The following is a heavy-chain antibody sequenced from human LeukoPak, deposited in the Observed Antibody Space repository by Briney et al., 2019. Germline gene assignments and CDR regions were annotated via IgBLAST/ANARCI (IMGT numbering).Heavy chain of an antibody. V-gene: IGHV3-30*04. CDR1: GFTFSSYA. CDR2: ISYDGSNK. D-gene: IGHD6-19*01. J-gene: IGHJ4*02. CDR3: ARGEWRAVAGTVY. Sequence: PGGSLRLSCAASGFTFSSYAMHWVRQAQGKGLEWVAVISYDGSNKYYADSVKGRFTISRDNSKNTLYLQMNSLRAEDTAVYYCARGEWRAVAGTVYWGQGTLVTVSS.